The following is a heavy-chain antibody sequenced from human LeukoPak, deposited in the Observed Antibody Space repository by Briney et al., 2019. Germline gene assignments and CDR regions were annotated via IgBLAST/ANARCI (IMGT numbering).Heavy chain of an antibody. D-gene: IGHD6-19*01. Sequence: AASVKVSCKASGGTFSSYAISWVRQAPGQGLEWMGRIIPILGIANYAQKFQGRVTITANKSTSTAYMELSSLRSEDTAVYYCARSSGWYVGGFDYWGQGTLVTVSS. J-gene: IGHJ4*02. CDR1: GGTFSSYA. V-gene: IGHV1-69*04. CDR2: IIPILGIA. CDR3: ARSSGWYVGGFDY.